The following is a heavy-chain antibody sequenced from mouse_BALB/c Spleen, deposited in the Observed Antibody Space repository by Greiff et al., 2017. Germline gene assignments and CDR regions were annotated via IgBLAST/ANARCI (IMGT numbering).Heavy chain of an antibody. D-gene: IGHD1-1*01. CDR1: GYTFTSYW. CDR3: ARHGSRGPFDY. V-gene: IGHV1S81*02. J-gene: IGHJ2*01. Sequence: VQLQQSGAELAKPGASVKMSCKASGYTFTSYWMHWIKQRPEQGLERIGEINPSNGGTNYNEKFKSKATLTVDKSSSTAYMQLSSLTSEDSAVYYCARHGSRGPFDYWGQGTTLTVSS. CDR2: INPSNGGT.